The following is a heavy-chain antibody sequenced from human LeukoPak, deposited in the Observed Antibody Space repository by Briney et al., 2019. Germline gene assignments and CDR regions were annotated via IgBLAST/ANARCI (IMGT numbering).Heavy chain of an antibody. Sequence: PWGSLRLSCAASGFTFSSYAIHWVRQAPGQGLEYVSAINSNGGSTYYANSVKGRFTISRDNSKNTVYLQMGGLRAEDMAVYYCARAVGYYDSSGYFQKGAFDICGQGTMVTVSS. V-gene: IGHV3-64*01. CDR2: INSNGGST. CDR1: GFTFSSYA. J-gene: IGHJ3*02. D-gene: IGHD3-22*01. CDR3: ARAVGYYDSSGYFQKGAFDI.